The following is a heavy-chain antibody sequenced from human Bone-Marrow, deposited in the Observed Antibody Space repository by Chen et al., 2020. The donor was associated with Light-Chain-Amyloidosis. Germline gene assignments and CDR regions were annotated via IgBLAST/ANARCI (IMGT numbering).Heavy chain of an antibody. V-gene: IGHV3-23*04. CDR1: GFNFSSFG. CDR3: TRKGGYFDF. J-gene: IGHJ4*02. D-gene: IGHD3-10*01. Sequence: EGQLGECGGGLVQPGGSLRLSCGTSGFNFSSFGMSWVRQAPGKGLEWGSTVSGSTVSTYYAGAVKGRFIISRDNSKSTLYLQMNSLRAGDTAVYFCTRKGGYFDFWGQGSLVTVSS. CDR2: VSGSTVST.